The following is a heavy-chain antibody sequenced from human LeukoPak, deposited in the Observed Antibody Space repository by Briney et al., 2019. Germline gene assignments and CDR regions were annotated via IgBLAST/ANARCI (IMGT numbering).Heavy chain of an antibody. CDR1: GFTFSSYS. V-gene: IGHV3-21*01. J-gene: IGHJ4*02. Sequence: GGSLRLSCAASGFTFSSYSMNWVRQAPGKGLGWVSSISSSSSYIYYADSVKGRFTISRDNAKNSLYLQMNSLRAEDTAVYYCARDLTAVGIDYWGQGTLVTVSS. D-gene: IGHD6-19*01. CDR2: ISSSSSYI. CDR3: ARDLTAVGIDY.